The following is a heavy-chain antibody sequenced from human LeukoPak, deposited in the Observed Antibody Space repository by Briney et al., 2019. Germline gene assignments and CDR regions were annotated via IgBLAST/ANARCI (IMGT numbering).Heavy chain of an antibody. CDR2: ISSNGGST. V-gene: IGHV3-64*01. CDR3: ARVTRSYSSGWYDY. D-gene: IGHD6-19*01. CDR1: GFTFSSYA. J-gene: IGHJ4*02. Sequence: GGSLRLSRAASGFTFSSYAMHWVRQAPGKGLEYVSAISSNGGSTYYANSVKGRLTISRDNSKNTLYLQMGSLRAEDMAVYYCARVTRSYSSGWYDYWGQGTLVTVSS.